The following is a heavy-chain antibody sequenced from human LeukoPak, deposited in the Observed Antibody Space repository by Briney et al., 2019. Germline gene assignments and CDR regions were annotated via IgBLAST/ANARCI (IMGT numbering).Heavy chain of an antibody. CDR3: ARCTVTTIDY. Sequence: GGSLRLSCAASGFTFSSYGMHWVRQAPGKGLEWVAVISYDGSNKYYADSVKGRFTISRDNAKNSLYLQMNSLRAEDTAVYYCARCTVTTIDYWGQGTLVTVSS. CDR2: ISYDGSNK. CDR1: GFTFSSYG. V-gene: IGHV3-30*03. D-gene: IGHD4-17*01. J-gene: IGHJ4*02.